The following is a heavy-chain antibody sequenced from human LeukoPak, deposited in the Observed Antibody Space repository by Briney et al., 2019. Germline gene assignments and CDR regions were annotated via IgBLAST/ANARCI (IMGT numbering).Heavy chain of an antibody. V-gene: IGHV4-4*07. Sequence: SETLSLTCTVSGGSISSYYWSWIRQPAGKGLEWAGRIYSSGSTNYNPSLKSRVTMSVDTSKNQFSLNLSSVTAADTAVYYCAREISMMDRSLDIWGQGTMVTVSS. CDR1: GGSISSYY. CDR2: IYSSGST. CDR3: AREISMMDRSLDI. J-gene: IGHJ3*02. D-gene: IGHD3-22*01.